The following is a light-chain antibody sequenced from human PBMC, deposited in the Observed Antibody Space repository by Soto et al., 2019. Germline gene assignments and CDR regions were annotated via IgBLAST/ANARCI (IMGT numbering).Light chain of an antibody. V-gene: IGKV1-5*03. CDR2: KAS. Sequence: DIQMTQSPSTLSGSVGDRVTITCRASQTISSWLAWYQQKPGKAPKLLIYKASTLKSGVPSRFIGSGSGTEFTLTISSLQPDDFATYYCQHYNRYSEACGQGTNVELK. CDR1: QTISSW. CDR3: QHYNRYSEA. J-gene: IGKJ1*01.